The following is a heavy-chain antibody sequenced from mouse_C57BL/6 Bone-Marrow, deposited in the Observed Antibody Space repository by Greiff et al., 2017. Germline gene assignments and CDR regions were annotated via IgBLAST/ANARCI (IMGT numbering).Heavy chain of an antibody. D-gene: IGHD3-2*02. J-gene: IGHJ3*01. CDR1: GYTFTSYW. CDR2: IDPSDSYT. CDR3: AKTAQAWEFAY. Sequence: QVQLQQPGAELVMPGASVKLSCKASGYTFTSYWMHWVKQRPGQGLEWIGEIDPSDSYTNYNQKFKGKSTLTVDKSSSTAYMQLSSLTSEDSAVYYCAKTAQAWEFAYWGQGTRVTVSA. V-gene: IGHV1-69*01.